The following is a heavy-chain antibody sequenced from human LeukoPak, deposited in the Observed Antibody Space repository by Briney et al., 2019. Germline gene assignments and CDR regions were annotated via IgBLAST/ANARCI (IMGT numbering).Heavy chain of an antibody. J-gene: IGHJ4*02. Sequence: ASVKVSCKVSGYTLTELSMHWVRQAPGKGLESMGGCDPEDGETIYAQKFQGRVTMTEDTSTDTAYMELSSLRSEDTAVYYCATYHSFYDSSGALDYCGQGTLVTVSS. CDR3: ATYHSFYDSSGALDY. D-gene: IGHD3-22*01. CDR2: CDPEDGET. V-gene: IGHV1-24*01. CDR1: GYTLTELS.